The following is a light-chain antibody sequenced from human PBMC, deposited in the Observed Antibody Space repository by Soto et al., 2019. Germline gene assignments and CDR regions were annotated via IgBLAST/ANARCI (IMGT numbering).Light chain of an antibody. CDR2: DDT. J-gene: IGLJ3*02. CDR3: SSYTSSNTLV. CDR1: SNDV. Sequence: QSALTQPASVSGSPGQSITISCTGTSNDVSWYQQQPGKAPKLMIYDDTNWPSGVSNRFSGSKSGNTASLTISGLQAEDEADYYCSSYTSSNTLVFGGGTKLTVL. V-gene: IGLV2-14*03.